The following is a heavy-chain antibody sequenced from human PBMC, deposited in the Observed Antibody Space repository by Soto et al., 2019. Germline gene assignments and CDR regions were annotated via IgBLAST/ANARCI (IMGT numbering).Heavy chain of an antibody. V-gene: IGHV3-23*01. CDR1: GFTFSSYA. Sequence: PGGSLRLSCAASGFTFSSYAMSWVRQAPGKGPEWVSAISGSGGSTYYADSVKGRFTISRDNSKNTLYLQMNSLRAEDTAVYYCAKDFRIAARPGWFDPWGPGTLLTFSS. CDR2: ISGSGGST. J-gene: IGHJ5*02. D-gene: IGHD6-6*01. CDR3: AKDFRIAARPGWFDP.